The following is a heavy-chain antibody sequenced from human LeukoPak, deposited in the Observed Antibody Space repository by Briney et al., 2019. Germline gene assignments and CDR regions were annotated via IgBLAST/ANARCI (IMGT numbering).Heavy chain of an antibody. D-gene: IGHD3-3*01. J-gene: IGHJ4*02. CDR2: IYYSGST. V-gene: IGHV4-39*01. Sequence: SETLSLTCAVSGGSISSSSYYWGWIRQPPGKGLERIRSIYYSGSTYYNPSLKSRVTISVDTSKNQFSLKLSSVTAADTAVYYCASGGATYYDFWSGYPRVFDLDYWGQGTLVTVSS. CDR3: ASGGATYYDFWSGYPRVFDLDY. CDR1: GGSISSSSYY.